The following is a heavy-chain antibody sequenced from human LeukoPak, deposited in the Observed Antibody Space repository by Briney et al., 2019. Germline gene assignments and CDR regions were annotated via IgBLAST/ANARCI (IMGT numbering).Heavy chain of an antibody. CDR2: IIPILGIA. J-gene: IGHJ4*02. CDR1: GGTFSSYA. Sequence: ASVKVSCKASGGTFSSYAISWVRQAPGQGLEWMGRIIPILGIANYAQKFQGRVTITADKSTSTAYMELSSLRSEDTAVYYCAKVLGAAAGGVDYWGQGTLVTVSS. D-gene: IGHD6-13*01. V-gene: IGHV1-69*04. CDR3: AKVLGAAAGGVDY.